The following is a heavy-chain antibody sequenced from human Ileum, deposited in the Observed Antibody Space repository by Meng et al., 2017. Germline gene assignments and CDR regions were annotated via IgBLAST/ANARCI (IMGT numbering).Heavy chain of an antibody. J-gene: IGHJ4*02. Sequence: QGQLVQSGAEVKEPGASVKVSCKASGYTFTDYYIHWIRQAPGQGLEWMGWISPNGGGTVYAQKFQGRVTMTSDTSINTAYMELGRLIFDDTAMYFCVTIEGEHGTTWGQGTLVTVSS. CDR2: ISPNGGGT. D-gene: IGHD1/OR15-1a*01. CDR3: VTIEGEHGTT. V-gene: IGHV1-2*02. CDR1: GYTFTDYY.